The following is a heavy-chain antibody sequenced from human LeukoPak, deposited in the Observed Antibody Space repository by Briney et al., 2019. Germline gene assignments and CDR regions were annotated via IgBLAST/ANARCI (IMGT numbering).Heavy chain of an antibody. CDR2: ISSNGGST. CDR3: AREYSSSSVDY. J-gene: IGHJ4*02. CDR1: GFTFSSYA. Sequence: PGGSLRLSCAASGFTFSSYAMHWVRQAPGKGLEYVSGISSNGGSTYYANSVRGRFTISRDNSKNTLYLQMGSLRAEDMAVYYCAREYSSSSVDYWGQGTLVTVSS. D-gene: IGHD6-6*01. V-gene: IGHV3-64*01.